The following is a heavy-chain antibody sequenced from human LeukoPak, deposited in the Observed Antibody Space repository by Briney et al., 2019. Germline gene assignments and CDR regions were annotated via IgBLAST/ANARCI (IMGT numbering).Heavy chain of an antibody. J-gene: IGHJ5*02. D-gene: IGHD3-10*01. CDR1: GVSFSSSPYF. V-gene: IGHV4-39*07. Sequence: PSETLSLTCTVSGVSFSSSPYFWGWIRQPPGKGLEWIGSIFYSGSTYYNPSLKSRVTVSVDSSKSQFSLKMSSLTAADTAVYYCARGQVWGSGSWFDPWGQGTLVTVSS. CDR3: ARGQVWGSGSWFDP. CDR2: IFYSGST.